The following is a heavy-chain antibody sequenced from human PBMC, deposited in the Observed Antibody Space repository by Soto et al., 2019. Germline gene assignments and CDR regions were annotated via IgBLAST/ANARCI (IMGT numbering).Heavy chain of an antibody. CDR1: GGTINSGDYF. D-gene: IGHD5-12*01. CDR2: IFYTGST. V-gene: IGHV4-30-4*01. J-gene: IGHJ4*02. Sequence: SQTLSLTCSVSGGTINSGDYFWCWIRQPPGKGLEWIGSIFYTGSTYYSPSLKSRASMSMDTSKNLLSLRLRSLTAADTAVYFCARVKATLYRHYYFDYWGQGTPVTVSS. CDR3: ARVKATLYRHYYFDY.